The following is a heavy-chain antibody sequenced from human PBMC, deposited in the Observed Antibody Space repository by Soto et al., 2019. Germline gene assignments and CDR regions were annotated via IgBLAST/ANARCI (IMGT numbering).Heavy chain of an antibody. Sequence: QVQLVQSGAEVKKPGASVKDSCKVSGYTLTELSMHWVRQAPGKGLEWMGGFDPEDGETIYAQKFQGRVTMTEDTSTDTAYMELSSLRSEDTAVYYCAPDRYYGSGSYRYYYYGMDVWGQGTTVIVSS. CDR2: FDPEDGET. CDR3: APDRYYGSGSYRYYYYGMDV. CDR1: GYTLTELS. J-gene: IGHJ6*02. V-gene: IGHV1-24*01. D-gene: IGHD3-10*01.